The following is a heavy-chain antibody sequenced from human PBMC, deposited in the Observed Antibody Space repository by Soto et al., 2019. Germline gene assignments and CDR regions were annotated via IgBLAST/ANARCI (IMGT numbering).Heavy chain of an antibody. J-gene: IGHJ4*02. CDR1: GGSFSSDY. CDR2: ISKSGNT. CDR3: ARAPKVSGSSQTRPDF. D-gene: IGHD6-6*01. V-gene: IGHV4-34*01. Sequence: SGTLSLTCSVYGGSFSSDYLSWIRQPPGKGLEWVGEISKSGNTNYSPSLKSRVSISIDTSKNKLSLNLATLSAADTAVYYCARAPKVSGSSQTRPDFWGQGTLVTVSS.